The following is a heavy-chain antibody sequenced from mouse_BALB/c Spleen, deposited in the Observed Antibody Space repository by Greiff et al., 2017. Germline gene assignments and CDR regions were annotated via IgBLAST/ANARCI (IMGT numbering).Heavy chain of an antibody. CDR3: ARSGGGSSSYWYFDV. D-gene: IGHD1-1*01. Sequence: VQLQQSGPELVKPGASVKISCKTSGYTFTEYTMHWVKQSHGKSLEWIGGINPNNGGTSYNQKFKGKATLTVDKSSSTAYMELRSLTSEDSAVYYGARSGGGSSSYWYFDVWGAGTTVTVSS. CDR2: INPNNGGT. V-gene: IGHV1-18*01. J-gene: IGHJ1*01. CDR1: GYTFTEYT.